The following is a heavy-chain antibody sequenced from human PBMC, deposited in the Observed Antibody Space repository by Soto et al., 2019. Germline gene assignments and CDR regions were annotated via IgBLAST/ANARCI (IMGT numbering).Heavy chain of an antibody. V-gene: IGHV1-69*13. CDR2: IIPIFGTA. Sequence: SVKVSCKASGYTFTSYDINWVRQATGQGLEWMGGIIPIFGTANYAQKFQGRVTITADESTSTAYMELSSLRSEDTAVYYCARGLGPNNFDGFMSPHYFDYWGQGTLVTVS. CDR1: GYTFTSYD. J-gene: IGHJ4*02. CDR3: ARGLGPNNFDGFMSPHYFDY. D-gene: IGHD3-9*01.